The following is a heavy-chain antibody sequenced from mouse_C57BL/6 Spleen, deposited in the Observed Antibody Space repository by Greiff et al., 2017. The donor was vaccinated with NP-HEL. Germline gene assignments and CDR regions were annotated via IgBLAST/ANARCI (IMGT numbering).Heavy chain of an antibody. CDR3: AREGYYGSSWFAY. D-gene: IGHD1-1*01. CDR2: INPGSGGT. V-gene: IGHV1-54*01. CDR1: GYAFTNYL. J-gene: IGHJ3*01. Sequence: QVQLQQSGAELVRPGTSVKVSCKASGYAFTNYLIEWVKQRPGQGLEWIGVINPGSGGTNYNEKFKGKATLTADKSSSTAYMQLSSLTSEDSAVYFCAREGYYGSSWFAYWGQGLWSLSLQ.